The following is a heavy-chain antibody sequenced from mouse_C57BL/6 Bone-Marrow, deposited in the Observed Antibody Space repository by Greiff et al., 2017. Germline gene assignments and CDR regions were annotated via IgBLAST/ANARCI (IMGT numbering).Heavy chain of an antibody. CDR1: GFNIKDDY. CDR2: IDPENGDT. CDR3: TNDYDWYFDV. J-gene: IGHJ1*03. V-gene: IGHV14-4*01. D-gene: IGHD2-4*01. Sequence: EVQLQQQSGAELVRPGASVKLSCTASGFNIKDDYMHWVKQRPEQGLEWIGWIDPENGDTEYASKFQGKATITADTSSNTAYLQLSSLTSEDTAVYYCTNDYDWYFDVWGTGTTVTVSS.